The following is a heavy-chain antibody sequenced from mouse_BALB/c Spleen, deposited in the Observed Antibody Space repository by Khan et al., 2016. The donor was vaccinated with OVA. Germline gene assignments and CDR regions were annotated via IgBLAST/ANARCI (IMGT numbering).Heavy chain of an antibody. Sequence: QIQLVQSGPELKKPGETVQISCKASGFTFTNYGMNWVRQAPGKGLKWMDWINTYTGEPTFTDDFKGRFAFSLETSASTASLQINSLKNEDTATYFCARVGYNGTMDFWGQGTSVTVSS. J-gene: IGHJ4*01. V-gene: IGHV9-3-1*01. D-gene: IGHD2-14*01. CDR3: ARVGYNGTMDF. CDR2: INTYTGEP. CDR1: GFTFTNYG.